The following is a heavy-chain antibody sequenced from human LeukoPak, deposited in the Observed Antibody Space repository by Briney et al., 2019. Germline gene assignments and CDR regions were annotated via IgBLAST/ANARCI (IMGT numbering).Heavy chain of an antibody. J-gene: IGHJ5*02. CDR3: ARGPRNWFDP. CDR1: GGSISSGGYY. Sequence: PSQTLSLTCTVSGGSISSGGYYCSWIRQPPGKGLEWIGYIYHSGSTYYNPSLKSRVTISVDRSKNQFSLKLSSVTAADTAVYYCARGPRNWFDPWGQGTLVTVSS. V-gene: IGHV4-30-2*01. CDR2: IYHSGST.